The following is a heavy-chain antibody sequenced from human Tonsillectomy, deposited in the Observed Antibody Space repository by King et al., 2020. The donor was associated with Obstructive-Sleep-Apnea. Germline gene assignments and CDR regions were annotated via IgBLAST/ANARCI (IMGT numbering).Heavy chain of an antibody. D-gene: IGHD3-22*01. J-gene: IGHJ4*02. V-gene: IGHV4-39*01. Sequence: LQLQESGPGLVKPSESLSLTCSVPGGSLSSTSYYWDWIRQPPGKGLEWIGNIFHSGSTYYNPSLKSRVTISVDTSKNQFSLKLSSVTAADTAVYYCARWDDSSDRGYFDYWGQGTLVTVSS. CDR1: GGSLSSTSYY. CDR2: IFHSGST. CDR3: ARWDDSSDRGYFDY.